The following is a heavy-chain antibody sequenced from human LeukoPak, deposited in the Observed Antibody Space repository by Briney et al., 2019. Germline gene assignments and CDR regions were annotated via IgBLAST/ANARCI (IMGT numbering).Heavy chain of an antibody. CDR2: VGTDSDT. Sequence: RPGGSLRLSCAASGFTFRTSAFSWVRQSPGRGLDWVSTVGTDSDTYYADSVTGRFTISRDNSKNTVYLQMTGLRADDTAVYYCAKKTPGIHPFGSWGQGTLVTVSP. CDR3: AKKTPGIHPFGS. V-gene: IGHV3-23*01. CDR1: GFTFRTSA. J-gene: IGHJ4*02. D-gene: IGHD6-13*01.